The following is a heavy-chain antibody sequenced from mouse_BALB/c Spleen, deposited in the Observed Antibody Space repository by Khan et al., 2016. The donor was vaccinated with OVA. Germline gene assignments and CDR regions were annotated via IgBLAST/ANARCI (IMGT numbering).Heavy chain of an antibody. Sequence: QVQLKESGAELVRPGPSVKLSCKASGSIFTSYWIHWVKQRSGQGLEWIARIYPGTDNTYYNEKFKDKATLTADKSSSTAYMQLSSLISEDSAVYFGGRVEALNHFDYWCQGTTLTVSS. D-gene: IGHD3-2*02. CDR1: GSIFTSYW. J-gene: IGHJ2*01. V-gene: IGHV1-76*01. CDR2: IYPGTDNT. CDR3: GRVEALNHFDY.